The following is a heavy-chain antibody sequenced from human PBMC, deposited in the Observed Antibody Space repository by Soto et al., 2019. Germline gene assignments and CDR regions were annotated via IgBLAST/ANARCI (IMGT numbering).Heavy chain of an antibody. D-gene: IGHD6-19*01. CDR1: GYIFTSHG. CDR2: ISTYNGNT. CDR3: ARDKGQWLVSD. V-gene: IGHV1-18*01. J-gene: IGHJ1*01. Sequence: GASVKVSCKASGYIFTSHGISWVRQAPGQGLEWMGRISTYNGNTKYAQKLQGRVTMTTDTSASIAYMELRSLRSDDTAVYYCARDKGQWLVSDWGQGTLVTVSS.